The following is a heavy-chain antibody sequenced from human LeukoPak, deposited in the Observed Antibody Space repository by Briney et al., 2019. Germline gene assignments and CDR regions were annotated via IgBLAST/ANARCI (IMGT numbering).Heavy chain of an antibody. CDR1: GFTFSSYA. CDR3: AKGRAIKRPRNDAFDI. V-gene: IGHV3-23*01. CDR2: ISGSGGST. J-gene: IGHJ3*02. D-gene: IGHD3-10*01. Sequence: GGSLRLSCAASGFTFSSYAMSWVRQAPGKGLEWVSAISGSGGSTYYADSVKGRFTISRDNSKNTLYLQMNSLRAEDTAVYYCAKGRAIKRPRNDAFDIWGQGTMVTVSS.